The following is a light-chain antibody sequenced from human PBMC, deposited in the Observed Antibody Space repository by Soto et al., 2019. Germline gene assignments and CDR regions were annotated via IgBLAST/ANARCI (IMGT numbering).Light chain of an antibody. Sequence: DIVMTQTPLSLSVTPGQPASISCKASQSLLHDDGETYLYWYLQKPGQSPQRLISEVFRRFSGVPDKFSGSGSGTDFTLKISRVEAEGVGIYYCMQSIQLPYTFGQGTKVDIK. J-gene: IGKJ2*01. V-gene: IGKV2D-29*02. CDR3: MQSIQLPYT. CDR1: QSLLHDDGETY. CDR2: EVF.